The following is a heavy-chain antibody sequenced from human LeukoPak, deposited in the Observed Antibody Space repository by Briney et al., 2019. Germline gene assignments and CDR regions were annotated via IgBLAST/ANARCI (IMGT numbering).Heavy chain of an antibody. CDR1: GFTFSSYW. J-gene: IGHJ3*02. Sequence: GGSLRLSCAASGFTFSSYWMSWVRQAPRKGLEWVANIKQDGSDKYYVDSVKGRFTISRDNAKNSLYLQMNSLRAEDTAVYYCARPLLRSEWSVNAFDIWGQGTMVTVFS. D-gene: IGHD3-3*01. CDR3: ARPLLRSEWSVNAFDI. CDR2: IKQDGSDK. V-gene: IGHV3-7*01.